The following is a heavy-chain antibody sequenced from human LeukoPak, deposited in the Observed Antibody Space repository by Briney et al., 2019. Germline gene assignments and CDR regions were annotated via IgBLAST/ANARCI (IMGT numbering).Heavy chain of an antibody. CDR3: ATSMSYSSGWRVFNY. D-gene: IGHD6-19*01. Sequence: GGSLRLSCAASGFTVSTYAMSRVRQAPGKGLEWVSGISGSGGNTYYADSVKGRFTISRDNSKNTLYVQMNSLRSEDTAVYYCATSMSYSSGWRVFNYWGQGTLVTVSS. J-gene: IGHJ4*02. CDR1: GFTVSTYA. CDR2: ISGSGGNT. V-gene: IGHV3-23*01.